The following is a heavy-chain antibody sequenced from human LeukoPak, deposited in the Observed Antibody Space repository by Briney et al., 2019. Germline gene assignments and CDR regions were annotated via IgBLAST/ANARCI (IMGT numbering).Heavy chain of an antibody. V-gene: IGHV1-18*01. CDR1: GYTFTSYG. J-gene: IGHJ4*02. D-gene: IGHD3-10*01. Sequence: GASVKVSCKASGYTFTSYGISWVRQAPGQGLEWMGWISAYNGNTNYAQKLKGRATMTTDTSTSTAYMELSSLRSDDTAVYFCARCHYYGSGNYVRVYSPDHWGQGTLVTVSS. CDR2: ISAYNGNT. CDR3: ARCHYYGSGNYVRVYSPDH.